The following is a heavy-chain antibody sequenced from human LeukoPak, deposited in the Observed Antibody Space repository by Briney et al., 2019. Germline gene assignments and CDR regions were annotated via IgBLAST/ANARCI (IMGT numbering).Heavy chain of an antibody. V-gene: IGHV1-2*04. CDR3: ARVHSSGWDRTHYLDY. CDR2: INPNSGGT. CDR1: GYTFTGYY. D-gene: IGHD6-19*01. J-gene: IGHJ4*02. Sequence: ASVKVSCKASGYTFTGYYMHWVRQAPGQGLEWMGWINPNSGGTNYAQKFQGWVTMTRDTSISTAYMELSRLRSDDTAVYYCARVHSSGWDRTHYLDYWGQGTLVTVSS.